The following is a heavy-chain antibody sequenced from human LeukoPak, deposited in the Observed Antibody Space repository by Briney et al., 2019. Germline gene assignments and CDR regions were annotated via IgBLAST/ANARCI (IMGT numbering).Heavy chain of an antibody. CDR3: ARCRGSCYSEY. CDR2: ISSNSGSTI. CDR1: GFTFSNYE. V-gene: IGHV3-48*03. D-gene: IGHD2-15*01. Sequence: QPGGSLRLSCAASGFTFSNYEMNWVRQAPGKGLEWLSCISSNSGSTIYYADSVKGRFTISRDNAKSSLYLQMNSLRAEDTAVYYCARCRGSCYSEYWGQGTLVTVSS. J-gene: IGHJ4*02.